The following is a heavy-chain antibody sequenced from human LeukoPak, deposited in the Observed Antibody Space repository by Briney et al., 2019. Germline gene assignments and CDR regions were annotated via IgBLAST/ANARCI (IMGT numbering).Heavy chain of an antibody. D-gene: IGHD2-21*02. J-gene: IGHJ6*02. V-gene: IGHV3-33*01. Sequence: GGSLRLSCAASGFTFSSYGMHWVRQAPGKGLGWVAVIWYDGSNKYYADPVKGRFTISRDNSKNTLYLQMNSLRAEDTAVYYCARGWGDIVVVTAIKDYYYGMDVWGQGTTVTVSS. CDR3: ARGWGDIVVVTAIKDYYYGMDV. CDR2: IWYDGSNK. CDR1: GFTFSSYG.